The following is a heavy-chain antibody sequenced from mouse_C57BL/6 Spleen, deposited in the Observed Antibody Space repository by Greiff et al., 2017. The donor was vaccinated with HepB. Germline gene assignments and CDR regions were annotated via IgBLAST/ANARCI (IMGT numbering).Heavy chain of an antibody. CDR2: IGPGSGST. J-gene: IGHJ1*03. CDR1: GYTFTDYY. V-gene: IGHV1-77*01. Sequence: VKLQQSGAELVKPGASVKISCKASGYTFTDYYINWVKQRPGQGLEWIGKIGPGSGSTYYNEKFKGKATLTADKSSSTAYMQLSSLTSEDSAVYFCARSRGYGSSYWYFDVWGTGTTVTVSS. CDR3: ARSRGYGSSYWYFDV. D-gene: IGHD1-1*01.